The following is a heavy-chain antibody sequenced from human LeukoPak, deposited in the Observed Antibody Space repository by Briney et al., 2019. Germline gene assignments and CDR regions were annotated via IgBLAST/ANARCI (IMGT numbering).Heavy chain of an antibody. V-gene: IGHV3-21*04. CDR1: GFTFSSYS. CDR3: AKGKTAAAGKDAFDI. J-gene: IGHJ3*02. CDR2: ISSSSSYI. Sequence: GGSLRLSCAASGFTFSSYSMNWVRQAPWKGLEWVSSISSSSSYIYYADSVKGRFTISRDNAKNTLYLQMNSLRAEDTAVYYCAKGKTAAAGKDAFDIWGQGTMVTVSS. D-gene: IGHD6-13*01.